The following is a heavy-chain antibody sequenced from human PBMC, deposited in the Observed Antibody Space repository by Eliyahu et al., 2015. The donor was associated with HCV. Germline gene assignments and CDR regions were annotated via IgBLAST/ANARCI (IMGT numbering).Heavy chain of an antibody. J-gene: IGHJ4*02. V-gene: IGHV3-33*08. D-gene: IGHD4-17*01. CDR3: AREGDGDYGQTKPLDY. CDR2: IWYDGSTQ. Sequence: RLSCAASGFTFSRYGMHWVRQAPGKGLEWVTTIWYDGSTQYYADSVKGRFTISRDNSKNILYLQMNNLRTEDTGVYYCAREGDGDYGQTKPLDYWGQGTLVTVSS. CDR1: GFTFSRYG.